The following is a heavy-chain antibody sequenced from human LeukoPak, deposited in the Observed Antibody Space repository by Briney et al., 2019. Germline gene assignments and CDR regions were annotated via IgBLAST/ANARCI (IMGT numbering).Heavy chain of an antibody. V-gene: IGHV3-53*01. J-gene: IGHJ4*02. CDR2: VYSGGST. CDR3: VKGRSGTLYYFDY. Sequence: GGSLRLSCAASGFIVSSNYMSWVRQAPGKGLQWVSVVYSGGSTYYADSVKGRFTISRDNSKNTLYLQMNSLRAEDTAVYYCVKGRSGTLYYFDYWGQGTLVTVSS. D-gene: IGHD3-10*01. CDR1: GFIVSSNY.